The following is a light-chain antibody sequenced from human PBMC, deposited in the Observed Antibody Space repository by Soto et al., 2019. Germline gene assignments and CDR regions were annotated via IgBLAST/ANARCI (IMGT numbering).Light chain of an antibody. J-gene: IGKJ4*01. Sequence: DIQMTQSPSTLSASVGDRVTITCRASQSISTWLAWYQQKPGKAPKVLIYGASSLESGVPSRFSGSASGTECTLTISSLQPDDFATYCCQQYNTFPLTFGGGTKVEIK. CDR3: QQYNTFPLT. V-gene: IGKV1-5*01. CDR2: GAS. CDR1: QSISTW.